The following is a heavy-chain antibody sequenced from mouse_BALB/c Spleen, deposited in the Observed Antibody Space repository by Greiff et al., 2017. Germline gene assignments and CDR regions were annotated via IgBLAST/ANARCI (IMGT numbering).Heavy chain of an antibody. J-gene: IGHJ2*01. CDR2: ISSGGGST. V-gene: IGHV5-12-1*01. Sequence: EVKLMESGGGLVKPGGSLKLSCAASGFAFSSYDMSWVRQTPEKRLEWVAYISSGGGSTYYPDTVKGRFTISRDNAKNTLYLQMSSLKSEDTAMYYCARHMGYYFDYWGQGTTLTVSS. D-gene: IGHD1-1*02. CDR1: GFAFSSYD. CDR3: ARHMGYYFDY.